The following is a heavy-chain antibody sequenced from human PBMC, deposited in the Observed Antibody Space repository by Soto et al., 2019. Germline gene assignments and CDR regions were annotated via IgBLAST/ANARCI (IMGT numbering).Heavy chain of an antibody. CDR1: GFTFSSYG. J-gene: IGHJ4*02. CDR2: ISYDGSNK. Sequence: GGSLRLSCAASGFTFSSYGMHWVRQAPGKGLEWVAVISYDGSNKYYADSVKGRFTISRDNSKNTLYLQMNSLRAEDTAVYYCAKDFVRFGESNFDYWGQGTLVTVSS. D-gene: IGHD3-10*01. CDR3: AKDFVRFGESNFDY. V-gene: IGHV3-30*18.